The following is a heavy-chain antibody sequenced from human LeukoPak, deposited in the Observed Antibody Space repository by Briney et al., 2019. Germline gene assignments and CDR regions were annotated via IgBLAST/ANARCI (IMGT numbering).Heavy chain of an antibody. CDR2: IYPGDSDT. CDR3: ARHDSGRGGDCYTPAPCYYYGMDV. Sequence: GESLKISCKGSGYRFTNYWIGWVRQMPGKGLEWMGIIYPGDSDTRYSPSFQGQVTISADKSISTAYLQWSSLKASDTAMYYCARHDSGRGGDCYTPAPCYYYGMDVWGQGTTVTVSS. J-gene: IGHJ6*02. V-gene: IGHV5-51*01. D-gene: IGHD2-21*02. CDR1: GYRFTNYW.